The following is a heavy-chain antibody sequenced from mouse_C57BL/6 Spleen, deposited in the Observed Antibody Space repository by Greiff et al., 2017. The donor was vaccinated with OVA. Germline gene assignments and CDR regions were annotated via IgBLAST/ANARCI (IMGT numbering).Heavy chain of an antibody. J-gene: IGHJ2*01. CDR2: IDPSDSYT. V-gene: IGHV1-69*01. Sequence: QVQLQQPGAELVMPGASVKLSCKASGYTFTSYWMHWVKQRPGQGLEWIGEIDPSDSYTNYNQKFKGKSTLTVDKSSSPAYMQLSSLTSEDSAVYYCARRGMVTTTYYFDYWGQGTTLTVSS. CDR1: GYTFTSYW. D-gene: IGHD2-2*01. CDR3: ARRGMVTTTYYFDY.